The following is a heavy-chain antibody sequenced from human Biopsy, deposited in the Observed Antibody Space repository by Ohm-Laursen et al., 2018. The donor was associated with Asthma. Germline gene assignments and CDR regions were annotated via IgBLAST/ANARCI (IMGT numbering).Heavy chain of an antibody. D-gene: IGHD6-13*01. CDR3: ARVAVRSSWVYFYYGMDV. J-gene: IGHJ6*02. V-gene: IGHV3-30*03. CDR1: GFTFSSFG. Sequence: SMRLSCAASGFTFSSFGMHWVRQAPGKGLEWVAVISFDGIHKYYADSVKGRYTVSRDNSQNTLNLEMTSLKAEDTALYYCARVAVRSSWVYFYYGMDVWGQGTTVTVSS. CDR2: ISFDGIHK.